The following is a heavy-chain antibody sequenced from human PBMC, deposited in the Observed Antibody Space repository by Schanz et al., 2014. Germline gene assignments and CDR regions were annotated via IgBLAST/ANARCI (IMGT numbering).Heavy chain of an antibody. CDR2: ISGSGETT. Sequence: EVQLEESGGGLVKPGGSLKLSCAASRLNFNNAWMHWVRQAPGKGLEWVSAISGSGETTYYADSVKGRFTISRDNSKNALYLKMNSLRAEDTAVYYCARRITGTHHNPYYHGMDVWGQGTTVTVSS. J-gene: IGHJ6*02. D-gene: IGHD1-20*01. CDR3: ARRITGTHHNPYYHGMDV. CDR1: RLNFNNAW. V-gene: IGHV3-23*04.